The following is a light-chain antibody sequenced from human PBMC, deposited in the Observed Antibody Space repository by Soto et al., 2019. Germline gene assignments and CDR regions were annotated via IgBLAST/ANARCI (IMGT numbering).Light chain of an antibody. CDR1: SSDVGGYDH. CDR2: DVS. Sequence: QSALTQPPSASGSPGQSVTISCTGTSSDVGGYDHVSWYQQHPGKAPKLMIYDVSKRPSGVPDRFSGSKSGNSASLTVSGLQAEDEADYYCSSSAGNNNLIFGGGTKLTVL. V-gene: IGLV2-8*01. CDR3: SSSAGNNNLI. J-gene: IGLJ2*01.